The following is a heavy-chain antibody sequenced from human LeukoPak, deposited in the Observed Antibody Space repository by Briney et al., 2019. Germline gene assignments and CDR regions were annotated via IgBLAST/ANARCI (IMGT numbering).Heavy chain of an antibody. CDR2: IYYSGST. Sequence: SETLSLTCTVSGGSISSGDYYWSWIRQPPGKGLEWIGYIYYSGSTYYNPSLKSRVTISVDTSKNQFSLKLSSVTAADTAVYYCARLWFGELSVDYWGQGTLVTVSS. J-gene: IGHJ4*02. D-gene: IGHD3-10*01. CDR1: GGSISSGDYY. V-gene: IGHV4-30-4*08. CDR3: ARLWFGELSVDY.